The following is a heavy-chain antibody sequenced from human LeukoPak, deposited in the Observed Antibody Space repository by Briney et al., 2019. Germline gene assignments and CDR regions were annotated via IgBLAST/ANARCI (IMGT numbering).Heavy chain of an antibody. V-gene: IGHV4-39*01. CDR2: IYYSGSS. Sequence: PSETLSLTCTVSGGPISSSIFHWGWIRQPPGKGLEWIGSIYYSGSSYYNPSLKSRVTISLDTSKNQFSLKLSSVTAADTAVYYCARRYYGSSSFDYWGQGTLVTVSS. CDR3: ARRYYGSSSFDY. J-gene: IGHJ4*02. D-gene: IGHD3-10*01. CDR1: GGPISSSIFH.